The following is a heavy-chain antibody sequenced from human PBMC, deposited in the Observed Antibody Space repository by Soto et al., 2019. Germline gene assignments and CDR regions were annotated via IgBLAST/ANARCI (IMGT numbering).Heavy chain of an antibody. J-gene: IGHJ6*02. D-gene: IGHD4-17*01. Sequence: EVQLLESGGGLVQPGGSLRVSCAASGFTFSSYAMNWVRQAPGKGLEWVSSIGGSGSTTYYADSVKGRFTISRDNSKNTLYLQMNSRTAEDTAVYYCAKDNYGDYYYYGMDVWGQGTTVTVSS. V-gene: IGHV3-23*01. CDR2: IGGSGSTT. CDR1: GFTFSSYA. CDR3: AKDNYGDYYYYGMDV.